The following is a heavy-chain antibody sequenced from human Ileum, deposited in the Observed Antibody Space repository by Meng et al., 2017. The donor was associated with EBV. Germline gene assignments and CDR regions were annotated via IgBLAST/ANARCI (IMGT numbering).Heavy chain of an antibody. CDR1: GGSLSSSSYY. V-gene: IGHV4-39*07. CDR3: ASGRDYAWHS. CDR2: IYHSGST. Sequence: QLPLQESCPGLVKPSEPLSLPCSVSGGSLSSSSYYWGWIRQPPGKGLEWIGEIYHSGSTNYNPSFKSRVTMSVDKSKNQISLNLSSVTAADTAVYYCASGRDYAWHSWGRGTLVTVSS. D-gene: IGHD4-17*01. J-gene: IGHJ4*02.